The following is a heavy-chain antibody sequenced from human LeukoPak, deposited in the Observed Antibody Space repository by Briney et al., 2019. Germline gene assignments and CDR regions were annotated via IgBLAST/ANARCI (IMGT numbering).Heavy chain of an antibody. Sequence: GRSLRLSCAASGFTFSSYGMHWVRQAPGKGLDWVAVIWYDGSNKYYADSVKGRFTISRDNSKNTLYLQMNSLRAEDTAVYYCARDSLGGYCSGASCYLDYWGQGTLVTVSS. V-gene: IGHV3-33*01. CDR3: ARDSLGGYCSGASCYLDY. CDR2: IWYDGSNK. J-gene: IGHJ4*02. D-gene: IGHD2-15*01. CDR1: GFTFSSYG.